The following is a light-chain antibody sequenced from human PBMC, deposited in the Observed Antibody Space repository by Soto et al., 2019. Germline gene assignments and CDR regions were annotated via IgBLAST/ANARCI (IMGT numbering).Light chain of an antibody. CDR2: AAS. J-gene: IGKJ4*01. CDR3: QQLRMYPST. Sequence: DIQLTQSPSSLSASVGDRVTITCRASQDIAIYLAWYQQKPGEAPKLLIYAASTLYGGVPSRFSGSGSGTDFALTITRLQAEDVATYYCQQLRMYPSTFGGGTKVEIK. V-gene: IGKV1-9*01. CDR1: QDIAIY.